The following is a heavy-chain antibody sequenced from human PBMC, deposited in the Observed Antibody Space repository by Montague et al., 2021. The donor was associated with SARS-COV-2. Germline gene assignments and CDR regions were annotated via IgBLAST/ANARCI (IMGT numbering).Heavy chain of an antibody. J-gene: IGHJ6*02. CDR2: IYYSGST. Sequence: TLSLTCTVSGGSISSGGYYWSWIRQHPGKGLEWIGYIYYSGSTYYNPSLKSRVTISVDTSKNQFSLKLSSVTAADTAVYYCARLSKTGYPPLYYYYGMDVWGQGTTVTVSS. CDR1: GGSISSGGYY. CDR3: ARLSKTGYPPLYYYYGMDV. D-gene: IGHD3-9*01. V-gene: IGHV4-31*03.